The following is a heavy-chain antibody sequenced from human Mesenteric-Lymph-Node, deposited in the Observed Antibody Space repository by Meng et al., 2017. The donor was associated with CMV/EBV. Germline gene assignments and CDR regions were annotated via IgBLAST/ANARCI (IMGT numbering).Heavy chain of an antibody. CDR3: AMSSWEY. CDR2: ISAYNGDA. J-gene: IGHJ4*02. D-gene: IGHD2-2*01. CDR1: GYTFTSNG. V-gene: IGHV1-18*01. Sequence: SVKVSCKASGYTFTSNGISWVRHAPGQGLEWMGWISAYNGDATYAQTFQGRVTLTTATSTSTAYMELRNLKSDDTAVYYCAMSSWEYWGQGALVTVSS.